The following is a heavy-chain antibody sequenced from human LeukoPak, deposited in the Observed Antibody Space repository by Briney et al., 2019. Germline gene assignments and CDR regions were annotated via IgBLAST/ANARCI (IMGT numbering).Heavy chain of an antibody. D-gene: IGHD2-2*01. CDR2: ISAYNGNT. CDR1: GYTFTSYG. CDR3: ATRKDCSSTSCSYAFDI. V-gene: IGHV1-18*01. Sequence: ASVKVSCKASGYTFTSYGISWVRQAPGQGLEWMGWISAYNGNTNYAQKLQGRVTITRNTSISTAYMGLSSLRSEDTAVYYCATRKDCSSTSCSYAFDIWGQGTMVTVSS. J-gene: IGHJ3*02.